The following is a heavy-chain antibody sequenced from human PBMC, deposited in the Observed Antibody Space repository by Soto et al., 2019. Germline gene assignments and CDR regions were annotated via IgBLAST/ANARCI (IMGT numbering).Heavy chain of an antibody. CDR1: GGSFSGYY. CDR3: ARFSVVAATGDFDY. CDR2: INHSGST. Sequence: PSETLSLTCAVDGGSFSGYYWSWIRQPPGKGLEWIGEINHSGSTNYNPSLKSRVTISVDTSKNQFSLKLSSVTAADTAVYYCARFSVVAATGDFDYWGQGTLVTVSS. J-gene: IGHJ4*02. V-gene: IGHV4-34*01. D-gene: IGHD2-15*01.